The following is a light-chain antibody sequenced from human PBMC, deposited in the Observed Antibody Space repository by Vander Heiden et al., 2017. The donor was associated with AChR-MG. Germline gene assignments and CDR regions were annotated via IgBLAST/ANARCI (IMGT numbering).Light chain of an antibody. CDR2: KAS. Sequence: DIQMTQSPSTLSASVGDRVTITCRASQSISNWLAWYQQKPGKAPKLLIYKASSLETGVPSRFSGSGSGTEFTLTTSSLQPDDSATYDRQQYKSYPYSFGQGTKLEIK. CDR3: QQYKSYPYS. V-gene: IGKV1-5*03. J-gene: IGKJ2*03. CDR1: QSISNW.